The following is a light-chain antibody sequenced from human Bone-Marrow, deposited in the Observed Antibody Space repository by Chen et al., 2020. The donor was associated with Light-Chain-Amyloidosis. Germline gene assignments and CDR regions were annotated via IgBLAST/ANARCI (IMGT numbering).Light chain of an antibody. CDR3: SSFTSSSSYV. CDR1: SGDVGTYNY. Sequence: QSALTQPASVSGSPGQSITISCTGTSGDVGTYNYASWYQQHPGKAPKVMIYAVSNRPSGVSTRFSGSKSGNTASLTISGLQAEDEADYYCSSFTSSSSYVFGPGTKVTVL. J-gene: IGLJ1*01. V-gene: IGLV2-14*01. CDR2: AVS.